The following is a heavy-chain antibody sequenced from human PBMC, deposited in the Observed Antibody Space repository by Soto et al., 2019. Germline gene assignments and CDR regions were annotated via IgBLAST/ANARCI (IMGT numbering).Heavy chain of an antibody. J-gene: IGHJ4*02. CDR3: VSRVSGNYDY. CDR2: ISSNGGTK. V-gene: IGHV3-64*01. Sequence: EVQLAESGGGMVQPGGSLRLSCVASGFTFSSYDMHWVRQAPGKGLEYVSSISSNGGTKYYGNSVKGRFTISRDNSKNTLYLQMGSLRAEDMAVYYCVSRVSGNYDYWGQGTLVTVSS. CDR1: GFTFSSYD. D-gene: IGHD1-7*01.